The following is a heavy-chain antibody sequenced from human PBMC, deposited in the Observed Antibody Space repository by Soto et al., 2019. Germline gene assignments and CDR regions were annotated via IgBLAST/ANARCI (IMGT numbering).Heavy chain of an antibody. V-gene: IGHV1-69*06. CDR2: ITPISGTA. D-gene: IGHD6-13*01. CDR3: ARDPPYSSSWYGGWFDP. Sequence: QVRLVQSGAEVKKPGSSVKVSCKASGGTFSSYAISWVRQAPGQGLEWIGGITPISGTANYAQRFQDRVTITADNATSTAYMELSSLRSEDTAVYYCARDPPYSSSWYGGWFDPWGQGTLVTVSS. J-gene: IGHJ5*02. CDR1: GGTFSSYA.